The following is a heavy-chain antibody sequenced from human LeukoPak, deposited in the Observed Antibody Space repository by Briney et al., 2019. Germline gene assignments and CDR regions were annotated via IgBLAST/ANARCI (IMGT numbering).Heavy chain of an antibody. J-gene: IGHJ5*02. CDR1: GFTFSNYC. Sequence: GGSLRLSCAASGFTFSNYCMSWVRQAPGKGLEWVATIKQDGSEKYYLDSVKGRFTISKDNAKNSLYLQMNSLRAEDTAVYYCASGTVRGWFDPWGQGTLVTVSS. CDR3: ASGTVRGWFDP. CDR2: IKQDGSEK. D-gene: IGHD3-10*01. V-gene: IGHV3-7*03.